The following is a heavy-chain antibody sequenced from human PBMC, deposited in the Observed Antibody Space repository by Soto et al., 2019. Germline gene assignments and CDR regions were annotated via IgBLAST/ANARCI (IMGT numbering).Heavy chain of an antibody. J-gene: IGHJ6*02. CDR1: GDSVSSNSAA. CDR3: ARGSGDGRLDYYYYYGMDV. D-gene: IGHD3-10*01. CDR2: TYYRSKWYN. Sequence: PSQTLSLTCAISGDSVSSNSAAWNWIRQSPSRGLEWLGRTYYRSKWYNDYAVSVKSRITINPDTSKNQFSLQLNSVTPEDTAVYYCARGSGDGRLDYYYYYGMDVWGQGTTVTVSS. V-gene: IGHV6-1*01.